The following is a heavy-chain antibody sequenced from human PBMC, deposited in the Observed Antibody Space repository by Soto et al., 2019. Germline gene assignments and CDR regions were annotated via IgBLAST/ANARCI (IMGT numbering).Heavy chain of an antibody. V-gene: IGHV3-30-3*01. CDR2: VSHDGSNK. CDR1: GFSFSSWA. Sequence: QVQLMESGGGVVQPGRSLKLSCEPPGFSFSSWAMNWVRQAPGKGLEWVPVVSHDGSNKYYADSLKGRVTISRDNSINTVYLQMNSLRAEDTAVYYCARVSIAVAGIAYYFDYWGQGTLVTVSS. D-gene: IGHD6-19*01. CDR3: ARVSIAVAGIAYYFDY. J-gene: IGHJ4*02.